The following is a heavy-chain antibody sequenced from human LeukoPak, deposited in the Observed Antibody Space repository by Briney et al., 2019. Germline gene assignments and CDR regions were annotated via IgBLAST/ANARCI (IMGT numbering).Heavy chain of an antibody. CDR1: VGSTLSGDYF. CDR3: ARENDDYGGKKAFDY. V-gene: IGHV4-30-4*01. Sequence: SETLSLTCVVSVGSTLSGDYFWSWIRQPPGKGLEWIGHIHYSGNTYYNPSLKSRVSISVDTSKNQFSLKLSSVTAADTAVYYCARENDDYGGKKAFDYWGQGTLVTVSS. D-gene: IGHD4-23*01. CDR2: IHYSGNT. J-gene: IGHJ4*02.